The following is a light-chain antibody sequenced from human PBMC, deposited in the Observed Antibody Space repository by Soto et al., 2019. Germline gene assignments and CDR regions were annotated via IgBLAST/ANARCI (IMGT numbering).Light chain of an antibody. CDR1: QTVGSF. V-gene: IGKV3-11*01. J-gene: IGKJ4*01. CDR3: HHRYNWPPLT. CDR2: NTS. Sequence: EIVLTQSPATLSLSPGERATLSCRASQTVGSFLAWYQHKPGQAPRLLIYNTSKRANGIPARFSGSGSGTDFTLTISSLEPEDFSVYYCHHRYNWPPLTCGGGTKVEMK.